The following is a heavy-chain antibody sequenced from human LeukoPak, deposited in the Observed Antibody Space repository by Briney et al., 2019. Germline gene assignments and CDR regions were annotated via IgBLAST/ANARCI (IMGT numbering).Heavy chain of an antibody. Sequence: SETLSLTCTVSGGSISSRSYYWGWIRQPPGKGLEWIGSIYYSGSTYYNPSLKSRVTISVDTSMNQFSLKLSSVTAADTAVYYCARHSVVVITATGDDAFDIWGQGTMVTVSS. CDR3: ARHSVVVITATGDDAFDI. CDR2: IYYSGST. CDR1: GGSISSRSYY. D-gene: IGHD2-15*01. J-gene: IGHJ3*02. V-gene: IGHV4-39*01.